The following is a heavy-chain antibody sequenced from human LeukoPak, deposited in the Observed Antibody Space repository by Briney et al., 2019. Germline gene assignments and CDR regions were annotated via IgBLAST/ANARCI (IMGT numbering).Heavy chain of an antibody. CDR2: ITSSGGST. D-gene: IGHD5-12*01. Sequence: GGSLRLSCSASGFTFSYYAMHWVRQAPGKGLEYVSGITSSGGSTYYTDSVKGRFTISRDNSNNTLCLQMSSLRAEDTAVYYCVKGDYSGYTFPAFDYWGQGTLVSVSS. V-gene: IGHV3-64D*06. CDR3: VKGDYSGYTFPAFDY. CDR1: GFTFSYYA. J-gene: IGHJ4*02.